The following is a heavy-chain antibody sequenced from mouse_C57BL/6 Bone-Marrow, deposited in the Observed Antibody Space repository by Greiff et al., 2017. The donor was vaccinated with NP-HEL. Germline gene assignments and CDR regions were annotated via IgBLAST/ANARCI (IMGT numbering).Heavy chain of an antibody. V-gene: IGHV14-2*01. J-gene: IGHJ1*03. CDR1: GFNIKDYY. D-gene: IGHD1-1*01. CDR2: IDPEDGET. CDR3: ARRYYGSSYWYFDV. Sequence: VQLQQSGAELVKPGASVKLSCTASGFNIKDYYMHWVKQRTEQGLEWIGRIDPEDGETKYAPKFQGKATITADTSPNTAYLQLSSLTSEDTAVYYCARRYYGSSYWYFDVWGTGTTVTVSS.